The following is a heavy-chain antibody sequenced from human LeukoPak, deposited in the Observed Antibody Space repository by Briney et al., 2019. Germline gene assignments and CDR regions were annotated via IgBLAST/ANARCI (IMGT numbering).Heavy chain of an antibody. V-gene: IGHV3-64*01. D-gene: IGHD3-16*01. CDR3: ARPRAGGITSVWGAFDI. CDR1: GFTFSSYD. Sequence: GGSLRLSCAACGFTFSSYDMHWVRQAPGKGVEYVSAISSNGGSTYYAISVKGRFTISRDNSKNTLYLQMGSLRAEDMAVYYCARPRAGGITSVWGAFDIWGQGTMVTVSS. J-gene: IGHJ3*02. CDR2: ISSNGGST.